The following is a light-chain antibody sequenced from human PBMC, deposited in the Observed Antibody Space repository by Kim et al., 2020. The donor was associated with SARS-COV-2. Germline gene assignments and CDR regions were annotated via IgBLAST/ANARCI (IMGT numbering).Light chain of an antibody. CDR2: DAS. V-gene: IGKV1-39*01. J-gene: IGKJ1*01. CDR1: ESIDTY. Sequence: DIRMTQSPSSLAASAGDRVTITCRASESIDTYLNWYQQKPGKAPNLLMYDASTLQTGVPSRFSGSGSGTVFTLTINSLQLEDFATYYCHQTYRNPRTFGQGTKVEIK. CDR3: HQTYRNPRT.